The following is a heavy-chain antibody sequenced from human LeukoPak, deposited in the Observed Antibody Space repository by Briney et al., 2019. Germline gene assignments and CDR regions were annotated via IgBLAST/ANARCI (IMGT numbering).Heavy chain of an antibody. CDR1: RSAFSSYT. CDR3: ARDPWSYLAF. CDR2: ISSDSNYI. V-gene: IGHV3-21*01. J-gene: IGHJ4*02. Sequence: GGSLRLSCAHSRSAFSSYTMTLVRQAPGKGLEWVSSISSDSNYIHYADSMKGRFSISRDNAKNTLYLQMNSRRADDTAVYYCARDPWSYLAFWGQGTLVTVSS. D-gene: IGHD1-26*01.